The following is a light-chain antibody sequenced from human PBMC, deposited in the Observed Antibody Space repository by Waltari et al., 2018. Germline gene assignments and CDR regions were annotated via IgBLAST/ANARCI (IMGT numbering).Light chain of an antibody. CDR1: SSDVGGYNS. J-gene: IGLJ3*02. V-gene: IGLV2-8*01. CDR3: SSYGVTNNEFWV. CDR2: VVS. Sequence: QSALTQPPSASGSPGQSVTISCTGTSSDVGGYNSVSWYQHHPGKAPKLMIYVVSKRPSGVPDRFSGSKSGNTASLTVSGLQAEDEADYYCSSYGVTNNEFWVFGGGTKLTV.